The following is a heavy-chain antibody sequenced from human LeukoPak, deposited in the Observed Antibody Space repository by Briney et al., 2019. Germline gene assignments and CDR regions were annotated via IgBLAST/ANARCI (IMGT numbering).Heavy chain of an antibody. V-gene: IGHV5-51*01. D-gene: IGHD2-2*01. CDR1: GYTFTTCW. J-gene: IGHJ4*02. CDR2: IYPGDSDT. CDR3: ARQAGYCGSTSCSRSEFDY. Sequence: GESLKISCKGSGYTFTTCWIGWVRQMPGKGLEWMGIIYPGDSDTRYSPSFQGQVTISADKSINTAYLQWSSLKASDTAIYYCARQAGYCGSTSCSRSEFDYWGQGTLVTVSS.